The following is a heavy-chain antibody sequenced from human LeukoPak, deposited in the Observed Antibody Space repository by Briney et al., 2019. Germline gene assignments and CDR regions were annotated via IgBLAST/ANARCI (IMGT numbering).Heavy chain of an antibody. V-gene: IGHV3-23*01. CDR2: ISGSGGST. D-gene: IGHD3-16*01. Sequence: GGSLRLPCAGSGFTFISYAMSWVRQAPGKGLEWLSAISGSGGSTYYADSVKGRFTISRDNSKNTLYLQMNSLRAEDTAVYYCAKGDGGYFFDYWGQGTLVTVSS. CDR1: GFTFISYA. J-gene: IGHJ4*02. CDR3: AKGDGGYFFDY.